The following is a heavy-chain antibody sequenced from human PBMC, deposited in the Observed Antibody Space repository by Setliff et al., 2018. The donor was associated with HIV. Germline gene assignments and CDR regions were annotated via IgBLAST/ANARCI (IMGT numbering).Heavy chain of an antibody. CDR1: GGSISTSRYY. CDR2: INYRGNT. CDR3: GRQVPVPGVAVTPIDY. D-gene: IGHD3-22*01. V-gene: IGHV4-39*01. J-gene: IGHJ4*02. Sequence: PSETLSLTCTVSGGSISTSRYYWGWIRQPPGKGLEWIGSINYRGNTSYNPSLKSRVTISVDTSKNQFSLKLSSVTAADTAVYYCGRQVPVPGVAVTPIDYWGQGTLVTVSS.